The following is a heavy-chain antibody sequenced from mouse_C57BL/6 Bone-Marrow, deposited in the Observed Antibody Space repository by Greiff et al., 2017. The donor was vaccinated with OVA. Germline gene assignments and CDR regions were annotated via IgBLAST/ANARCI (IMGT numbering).Heavy chain of an antibody. CDR2: IYPRSGNT. J-gene: IGHJ2*01. CDR3: ARSLPGAVLFDY. V-gene: IGHV1-81*01. D-gene: IGHD4-1*01. Sequence: QVHVKQSGAELARPGASVKLSCKASGYTFTSYGISWVKQRTGQGLEWIGEIYPRSGNTYYNEKFKGKATLTADKSSSTAYMELRSLTSEDSAVYFCARSLPGAVLFDYWGQGTTLTVSS. CDR1: GYTFTSYG.